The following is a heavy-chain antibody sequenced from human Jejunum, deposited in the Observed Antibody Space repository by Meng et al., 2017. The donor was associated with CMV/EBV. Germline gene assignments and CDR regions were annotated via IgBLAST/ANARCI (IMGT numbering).Heavy chain of an antibody. CDR3: VKDRGQWQEGFET. D-gene: IGHD6-19*01. Sequence: EVQLLESXXGLVQXGGSLRLYWGTSGVTVSRFAMNWVRQAPGKGPEWVSNINGYNGATEYADSVRGRFTISRDNVRNTVNLEMHNLRSEDTALYYCVKDRGQWQEGFETWGQGTMVTVSS. CDR1: GVTVSRFA. CDR2: INGYNGAT. V-gene: IGHV3-23*01. J-gene: IGHJ3*02.